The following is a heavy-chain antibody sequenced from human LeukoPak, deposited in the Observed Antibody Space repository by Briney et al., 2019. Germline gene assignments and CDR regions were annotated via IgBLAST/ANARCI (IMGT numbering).Heavy chain of an antibody. V-gene: IGHV3-7*05. Sequence: GGSLRLSCGASGFTFSSYWMSWVRQAPGKGLEWVANIKQDGSEKYYVDSVKGRFTISRDNAKNSLYLQMNSLRAEDTSVYYCARVRWGDYTFDYWGQGTLVTVSS. CDR1: GFTFSSYW. CDR3: ARVRWGDYTFDY. J-gene: IGHJ4*02. CDR2: IKQDGSEK. D-gene: IGHD4-17*01.